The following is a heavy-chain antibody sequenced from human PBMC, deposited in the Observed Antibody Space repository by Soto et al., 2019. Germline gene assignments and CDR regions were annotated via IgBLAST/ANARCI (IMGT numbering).Heavy chain of an antibody. V-gene: IGHV4-34*01. D-gene: IGHD3-16*02. J-gene: IGHJ4*02. CDR2: INHSGST. Sequence: SETLYLTCAVYGGSFSGYYWSWIRQPPGKGLEWIGEINHSGSTNYNPSLKSRVTISVDTSKNQFSLKLSSVTAADTAVYYCARGRHYDYIWGSYRPNSNFDYWGQGTLVTVSS. CDR3: ARGRHYDYIWGSYRPNSNFDY. CDR1: GGSFSGYY.